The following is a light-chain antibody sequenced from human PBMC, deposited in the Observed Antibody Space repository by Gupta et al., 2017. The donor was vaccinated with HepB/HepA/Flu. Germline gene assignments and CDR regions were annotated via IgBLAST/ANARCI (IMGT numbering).Light chain of an antibody. Sequence: EIVLTQSPGTLSLSPGERATLSCRASQSLSGSLLAWYQQKPGQAPRLLIYGASSRANGIPDRFIGSGSGTEFTLTINRLEPEDFAVYFCHQEGDSPRTFGQGTKVEIK. CDR2: GAS. CDR3: HQEGDSPRT. V-gene: IGKV3-20*01. CDR1: QSLSGSL. J-gene: IGKJ1*01.